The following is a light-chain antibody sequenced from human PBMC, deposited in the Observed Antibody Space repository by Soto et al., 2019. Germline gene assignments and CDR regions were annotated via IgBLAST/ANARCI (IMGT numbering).Light chain of an antibody. CDR1: QSIGIY. J-gene: IGKJ5*01. V-gene: IGKV1-39*01. CDR2: TTS. Sequence: IQMTHSPSSLSASVGDRVTISCRAGQSIGIYLNWYQQKAGRAPKLLIHTTSSLQSGVPSRFSGSGSGTDFTLTISGLQPEDFAAYYCQHYYSAPTFGQGTRLEIK. CDR3: QHYYSAPT.